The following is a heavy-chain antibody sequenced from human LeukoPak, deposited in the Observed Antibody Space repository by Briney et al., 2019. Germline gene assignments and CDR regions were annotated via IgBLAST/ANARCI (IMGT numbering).Heavy chain of an antibody. CDR1: GFSFGFSFRTYW. J-gene: IGHJ4*02. CDR2: INPDGSST. CDR3: TRERFGD. V-gene: IGHV3-74*01. D-gene: IGHD3-16*01. Sequence: GGSLRLSCAASGFSFGFSFRTYWMHWVRQAPGKGLVWVSRINPDGSSTSYADSVKGRLTISRDNAKNTLYLRMNSLRVEDTGVYYCTRERFGDWGQGTLVTVSS.